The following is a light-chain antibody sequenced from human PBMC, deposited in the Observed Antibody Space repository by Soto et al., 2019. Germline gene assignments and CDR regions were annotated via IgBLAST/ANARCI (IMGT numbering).Light chain of an antibody. CDR1: QSVTSY. Sequence: EIVMTQSPATLSVSPGESATLACRASQSVTSYLAWYQQRPGQAPRLLINDASRRATGIPDRFSGSGSGADFTLTISSLEPEDFAVYYCQQRSSWPITFGQGTRLEIK. CDR3: QQRSSWPIT. V-gene: IGKV3-11*01. CDR2: DAS. J-gene: IGKJ5*01.